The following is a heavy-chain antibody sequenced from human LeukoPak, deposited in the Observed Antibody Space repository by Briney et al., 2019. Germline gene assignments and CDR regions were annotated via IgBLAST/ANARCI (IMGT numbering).Heavy chain of an antibody. V-gene: IGHV3-23*01. CDR2: ITYGGERT. J-gene: IGHJ4*02. Sequence: GGSLRLSCGPSGFTFSDYAMTWVRQAPGKGLAWVSTITYGGERTYYADSVKGRFTISRDNSKNILYLQMNSLRGDDTGDYYCAKGGWSDRFDFWGQGTRVTVSS. CDR1: GFTFSDYA. CDR3: AKGGWSDRFDF. D-gene: IGHD3-3*01.